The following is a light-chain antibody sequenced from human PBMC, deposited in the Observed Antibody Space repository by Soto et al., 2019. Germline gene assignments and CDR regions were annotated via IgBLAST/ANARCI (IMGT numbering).Light chain of an antibody. J-gene: IGLJ1*01. CDR2: EVS. CDR1: SSDVGDYKY. CDR3: STYTTGRTLV. V-gene: IGLV2-14*01. Sequence: QSALTQPASVSGSPGQSITISCTGTSSDVGDYKYVSWYQRHPGKAPKALIYEVSNRPSGVSNRFSGSKPGNTASLSISGLQAEDEADYYCSTYTTGRTLVFGPGTKLTVL.